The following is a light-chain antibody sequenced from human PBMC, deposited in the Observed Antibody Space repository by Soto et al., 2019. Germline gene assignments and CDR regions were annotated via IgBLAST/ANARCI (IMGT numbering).Light chain of an antibody. CDR1: HGVSSW. J-gene: IGKJ3*01. Sequence: DIQMTQSPSSVSASVGDKVTITCRASHGVSSWLAWYQQKPGKAPKLLIYAASSLQSGVPSRFSGSGSGADFTLTISSLQPEDFATYYCQQANGFPFTFGPGTKVDIK. CDR3: QQANGFPFT. V-gene: IGKV1-12*01. CDR2: AAS.